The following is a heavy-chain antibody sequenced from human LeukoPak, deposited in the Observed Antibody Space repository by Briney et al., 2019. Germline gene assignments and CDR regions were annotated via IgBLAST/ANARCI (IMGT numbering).Heavy chain of an antibody. V-gene: IGHV3-21*01. D-gene: IGHD3-10*01. Sequence: GGSLRLSCAASGFTFSSYSMNWVRQAPGKGLEWVSSISSSSSYIYYADSVKGRFTISRDNAKNSLYLKMNSLRAEDTAVYYCARSRSSQGAFDIWGQGTMVTVSS. CDR3: ARSRSSQGAFDI. CDR2: ISSSSSYI. J-gene: IGHJ3*02. CDR1: GFTFSSYS.